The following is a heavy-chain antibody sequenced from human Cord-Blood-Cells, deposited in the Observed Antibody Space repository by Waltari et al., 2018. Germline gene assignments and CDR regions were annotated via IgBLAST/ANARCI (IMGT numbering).Heavy chain of an antibody. CDR3: TTYSGIWVSGWYGVDY. V-gene: IGHV3-15*01. J-gene: IGHJ4*02. D-gene: IGHD6-19*01. CDR1: GFTFSNAW. Sequence: EVQLLESGGGLVKPGGSLRLSCAASGFTFSNAWVSWVPQAPGQGLEWVGRIKSKTEGGTTDYAAPVKGRFTIARDESKNTLYLQMNSLKTEDTAVYYCTTYSGIWVSGWYGVDYWGQGTLVTVSS. CDR2: IKSKTEGGTT.